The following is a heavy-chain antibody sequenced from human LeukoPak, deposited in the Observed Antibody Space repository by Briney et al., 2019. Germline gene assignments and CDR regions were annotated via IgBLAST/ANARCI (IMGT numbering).Heavy chain of an antibody. CDR3: ARDGGGLVVVPAGYGMDV. CDR1: GFTFSNYG. J-gene: IGHJ6*02. D-gene: IGHD2-2*01. V-gene: IGHV3-30*03. CDR2: ISYDGSNK. Sequence: PGGSLRLSCAASGFTFSNYGMHWVRQDPGKGLEWVAVISYDGSNKYYADSVKGRFTISRDNSKNTLYLQMNSLRAEDTAVYYCARDGGGLVVVPAGYGMDVWGQGTTVTVSS.